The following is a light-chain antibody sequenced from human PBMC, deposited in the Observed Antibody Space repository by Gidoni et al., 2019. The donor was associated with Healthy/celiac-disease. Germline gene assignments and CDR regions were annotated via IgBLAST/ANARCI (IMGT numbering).Light chain of an antibody. V-gene: IGKV1-9*01. Sequence: DIQLTPSPSFLSASVGDRVTITCWASQGISSYLAWYQQKPGKAPKLLIYAASTLQSGVPSRFSGSGSGTEFTLTISSLQPEDFATYYCQQLNSYPPWTFGQGTKVEIK. J-gene: IGKJ1*01. CDR2: AAS. CDR1: QGISSY. CDR3: QQLNSYPPWT.